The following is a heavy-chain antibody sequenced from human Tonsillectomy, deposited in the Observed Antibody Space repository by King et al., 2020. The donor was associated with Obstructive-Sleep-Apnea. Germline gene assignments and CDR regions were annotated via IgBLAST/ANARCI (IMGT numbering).Heavy chain of an antibody. CDR1: GGSISSSSHF. V-gene: IGHV4-39*07. D-gene: IGHD6-19*01. CDR3: AAYGTWRSGWYNAFNL. J-gene: IGHJ3*01. Sequence: QLQESGPGLVKPSETLSLTCTVSGGSISSSSHFWGGIRQPPRKGLEWIGSMYYSGSASYNPSLESRVTISLDTSKNQFSLGPNSVTAADTAVYYCAAYGTWRSGWYNAFNLWGQGTMVTVSS. CDR2: MYYSGSA.